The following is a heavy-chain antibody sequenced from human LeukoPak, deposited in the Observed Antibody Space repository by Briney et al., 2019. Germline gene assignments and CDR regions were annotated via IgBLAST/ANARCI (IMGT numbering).Heavy chain of an antibody. CDR3: ARARDYGSGKVNAFDI. D-gene: IGHD3-10*01. J-gene: IGHJ3*02. CDR2: IKRDGSEK. CDR1: GFTFRRYW. V-gene: IGHV3-7*05. Sequence: PGGSLRLSCAASGFTFRRYWMSWARQASGKGLEWVANIKRDGSEKYYVDSVKGRFTISRDNAENSLYLQMNSLRAEDTAVYYCARARDYGSGKVNAFDIWGQGTMVTVSS.